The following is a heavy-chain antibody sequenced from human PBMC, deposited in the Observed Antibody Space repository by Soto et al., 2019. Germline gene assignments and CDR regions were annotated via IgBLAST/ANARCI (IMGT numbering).Heavy chain of an antibody. CDR2: INAGNGNT. Sequence: ASVKVSCKASGYTFTSYAMHWVRQAPGQRLEWMGWINAGNGNTKYSQKFQGRVTITRDTSTSTVYMELSSLRSEDTAVYYCAREANCGGDCYWYYYGMDVWGQGTTVTVS. D-gene: IGHD2-21*02. V-gene: IGHV1-3*01. J-gene: IGHJ6*02. CDR3: AREANCGGDCYWYYYGMDV. CDR1: GYTFTSYA.